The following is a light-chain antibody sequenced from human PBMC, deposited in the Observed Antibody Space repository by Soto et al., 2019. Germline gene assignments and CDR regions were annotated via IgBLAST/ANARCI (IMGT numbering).Light chain of an antibody. CDR2: DAS. Sequence: EIVLTQSPGTLSLSPGERATLSCRASQSVTSNYLAWYQQRPGQAPRLLIYDASNRATGIPARFSGSGSETDFTLTISSLEPEDFAVYYCQQRSNWPPITFGQGTRLEIK. V-gene: IGKV3-11*01. J-gene: IGKJ5*01. CDR1: QSVTSNY. CDR3: QQRSNWPPIT.